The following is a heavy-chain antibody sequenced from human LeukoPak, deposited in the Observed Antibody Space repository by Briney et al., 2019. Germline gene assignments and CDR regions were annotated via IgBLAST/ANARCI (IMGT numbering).Heavy chain of an antibody. CDR2: IYDRGPA. J-gene: IGHJ4*02. Sequence: PSETLSLTCTVSGYAITSGGFSWNWIRQPPGKGLEWIGCIYDRGPAYYNPSLKSRVTISVDTSKNQFSLKLSSVTAADTAVYYCTRGDDILTGPTLDYWGRGTLVTVSS. V-gene: IGHV4-30-2*05. D-gene: IGHD3-9*01. CDR3: TRGDDILTGPTLDY. CDR1: GYAITSGGFS.